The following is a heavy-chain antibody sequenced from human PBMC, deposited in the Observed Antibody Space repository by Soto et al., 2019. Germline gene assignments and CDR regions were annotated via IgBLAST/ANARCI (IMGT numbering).Heavy chain of an antibody. CDR2: ISYDGSNK. V-gene: IGHV3-30-3*01. Sequence: TGGSLRLSCAASGFTFSSYAMHWVRQAPGKGLEWVAVISYDGSNKYYADSVKGRFTISRDNSKNTLYLQMNSLRAEDTAVYYCAREAARLCDYWGQGTLVTVSS. CDR3: AREAARLCDY. CDR1: GFTFSSYA. D-gene: IGHD6-13*01. J-gene: IGHJ4*02.